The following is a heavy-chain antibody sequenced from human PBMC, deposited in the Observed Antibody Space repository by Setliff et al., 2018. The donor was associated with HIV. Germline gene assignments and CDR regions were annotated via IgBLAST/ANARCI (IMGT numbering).Heavy chain of an antibody. V-gene: IGHV4-39*01. Sequence: SETLSLTCTVSGGSISTSSHSWGWIRQSPGKGLEWVGHINHSRSTFYNPSLKNRVAMSIDTSKNQFSLKLTSVTAADTSVYFCASRLPLSSGSAFAYWGQGTLVTVSS. D-gene: IGHD3-10*01. CDR2: INHSRST. CDR1: GGSISTSSHS. J-gene: IGHJ4*02. CDR3: ASRLPLSSGSAFAY.